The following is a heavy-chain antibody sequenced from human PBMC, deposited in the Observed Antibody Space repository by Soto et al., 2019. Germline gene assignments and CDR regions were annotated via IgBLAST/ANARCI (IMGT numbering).Heavy chain of an antibody. D-gene: IGHD5-12*01. CDR1: GGSISGYY. V-gene: IGHV4-4*08. CDR3: ARDFSMVIVAPGY. CDR2: IYNSAST. Sequence: SETLSLTCTVSGGSISGYYWSWIRQPPGKGLELIGYIYNSASTNYNPSLKTRFTISRDNSKNTVYLQINALRAEDTAVYYCARDFSMVIVAPGYWGQGTLVTVS. J-gene: IGHJ4*02.